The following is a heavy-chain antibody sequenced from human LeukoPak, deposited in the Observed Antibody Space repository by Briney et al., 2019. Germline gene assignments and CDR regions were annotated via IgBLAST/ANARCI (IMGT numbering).Heavy chain of an antibody. J-gene: IGHJ3*02. CDR3: ARDPGYCSGGSCYGHDAFDT. CDR2: INHSGST. Sequence: SETLSLTCAVYGGSFSGYYWSWIRQPPGKGLEWIGEINHSGSTNYNPSLKSRVTISVDTSKNQFSLKLSSVTAADTAVYYCARDPGYCSGGSCYGHDAFDTWGQGTMVTVSS. CDR1: GGSFSGYY. V-gene: IGHV4-34*01. D-gene: IGHD2-15*01.